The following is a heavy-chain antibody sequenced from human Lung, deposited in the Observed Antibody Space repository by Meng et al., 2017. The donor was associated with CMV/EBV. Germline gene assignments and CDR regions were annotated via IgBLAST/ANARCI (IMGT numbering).Heavy chain of an antibody. CDR3: AKESSGFDY. D-gene: IGHD6-19*01. Sequence: SCAASGFTFDDYAMHWVRQAPGKGLEWVSGISWNSGSIGYADSVKGRFTISRDNAKNSLYLQMNSLRAEDTALYYCAKESSGFDYWGQGTVVTVSS. J-gene: IGHJ4*02. CDR1: GFTFDDYA. V-gene: IGHV3-9*01. CDR2: ISWNSGSI.